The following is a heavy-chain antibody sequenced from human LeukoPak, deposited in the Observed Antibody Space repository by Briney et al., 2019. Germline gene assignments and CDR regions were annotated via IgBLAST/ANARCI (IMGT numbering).Heavy chain of an antibody. CDR1: GFTFSSYA. J-gene: IGHJ4*02. CDR2: ISGSGGST. V-gene: IGHV3-23*01. D-gene: IGHD5-24*01. CDR3: AKRGDGYFYYFDY. Sequence: GGSLRLSCAASGFTFSSYAMNWVRQAPGKGLEWVSTISGSGGSTYYADSVKGRFTISRDNSKNTLYLQMNSLRAEDTAVYYCAKRGDGYFYYFDYWGQGTLVTLSS.